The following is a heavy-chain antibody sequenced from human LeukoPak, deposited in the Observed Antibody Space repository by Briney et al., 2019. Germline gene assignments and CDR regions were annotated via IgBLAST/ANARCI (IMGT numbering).Heavy chain of an antibody. CDR3: AKDHTPISNYDSYGMDV. J-gene: IGHJ6*02. D-gene: IGHD2-15*01. V-gene: IGHV3-23*01. CDR2: ISGSGGST. Sequence: GGSLRLSCAAAGFTFSGYAMSWGRQAPGKGLEWVSAISGSGGSTYYADSVKGRFTISRDNSKNTLYLQMNSLRAEDTAVYYCAKDHTPISNYDSYGMDVWGQGTTVTVSS. CDR1: GFTFSGYA.